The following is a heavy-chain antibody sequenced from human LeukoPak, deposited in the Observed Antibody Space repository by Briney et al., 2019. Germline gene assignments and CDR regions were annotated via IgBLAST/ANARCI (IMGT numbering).Heavy chain of an antibody. J-gene: IGHJ6*03. D-gene: IGHD3-10*02. CDR1: GFTFSDFY. Sequence: GGSLRLSCAASGFTFSDFYMGWIRQSPGKGLEWVSYISSSGSTIYYADSVKGRFTISRDNAKNSLYLQMNSLRAEDTAVYYCARVVPGYYYYMDVWGKGTTVTVSS. V-gene: IGHV3-11*04. CDR2: ISSSGSTI. CDR3: ARVVPGYYYYMDV.